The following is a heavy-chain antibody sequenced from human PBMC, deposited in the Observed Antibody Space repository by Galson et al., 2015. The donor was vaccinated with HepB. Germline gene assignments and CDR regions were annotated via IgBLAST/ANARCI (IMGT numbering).Heavy chain of an antibody. J-gene: IGHJ4*02. CDR1: GFTFDDYT. D-gene: IGHD6-19*01. V-gene: IGHV3-43*01. CDR2: INWDGDST. CDR3: TKDTSSGWSGGYFDY. Sequence: SLRLSCAASGFTFDDYTMHWVRQAPGKGLEWVSLINWDGDSTLYADSVKGRFTISRDNSKNSLYLQMSSLRTEDSALYYCTKDTSSGWSGGYFDYWGQGTLVTVSS.